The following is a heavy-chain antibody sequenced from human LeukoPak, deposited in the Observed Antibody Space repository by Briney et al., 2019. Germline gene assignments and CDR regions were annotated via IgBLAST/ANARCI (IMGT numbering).Heavy chain of an antibody. CDR3: AAPASSSTVYYFDY. V-gene: IGHV3-23*01. Sequence: GGSLRLSCAVSGFTLSRYAMTWVRQAPGKGLEWVSSISNSDGSTYYADSVKGRFTISRDNSKNTLYLQMNSLRAEDTAVYYCAAPASSSTVYYFDYWGQGTLVTVSS. CDR2: ISNSDGST. J-gene: IGHJ4*02. CDR1: GFTLSRYA. D-gene: IGHD6-6*01.